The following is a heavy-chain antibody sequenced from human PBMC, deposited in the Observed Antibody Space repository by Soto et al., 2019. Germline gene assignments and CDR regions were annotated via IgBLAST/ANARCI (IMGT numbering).Heavy chain of an antibody. CDR2: IYQTGTT. V-gene: IGHV4-30-2*01. Sequence: LSLTCEDIGDSINSDRHSWSCIRHPPGAALERIGDIYQTGTTQYNHPLSSRVSILADRSKNQFSLLLTSATAADTPLYYCARAVLCTDGFWSAKGIRPWGQGKPVPVSS. CDR1: GDSINSDRHS. CDR3: ARAVLCTDGFWSAKGIRP. D-gene: IGHD3-3*01. J-gene: IGHJ5*02.